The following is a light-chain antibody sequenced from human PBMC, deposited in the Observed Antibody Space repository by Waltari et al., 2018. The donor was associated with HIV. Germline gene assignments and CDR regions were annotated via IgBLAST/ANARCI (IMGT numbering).Light chain of an antibody. CDR1: SSDVGCYNY. V-gene: IGLV2-14*01. CDR3: SSYTSSSTLYV. Sequence: QSALTQPASVSGSPGQSITISCTGTSSDVGCYNYVSWYQQHTGKAPKLMISEVSNRPSGVTNRFSGSKSGNTASLTISGLQVEDEADYYCSSYTSSSTLYVFGTGTKVTVL. CDR2: EVS. J-gene: IGLJ1*01.